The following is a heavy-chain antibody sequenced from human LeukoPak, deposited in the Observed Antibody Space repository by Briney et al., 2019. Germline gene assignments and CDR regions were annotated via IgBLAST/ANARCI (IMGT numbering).Heavy chain of an antibody. Sequence: ASVKVSCKASGGTFSSYAISWVRQAPGQGLEWMGGIIPIFGTANYAQKFQGRVTITADESTSTAYMELSSLRSEDTAVYYCARTYYYGSGFFTRFDPWGQGTLVTVSS. CDR3: ARTYYYGSGFFTRFDP. D-gene: IGHD3-10*01. CDR2: IIPIFGTA. CDR1: GGTFSSYA. J-gene: IGHJ5*02. V-gene: IGHV1-69*13.